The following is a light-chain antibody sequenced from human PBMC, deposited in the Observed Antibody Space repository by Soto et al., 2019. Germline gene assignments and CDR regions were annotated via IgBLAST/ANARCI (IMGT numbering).Light chain of an antibody. J-gene: IGLJ3*02. V-gene: IGLV1-40*01. CDR2: GNT. Sequence: QSVLTQPPSVSGAPGQTVTISCTGSSSNIGAGFDVHWYQHVPGTAPKLLIYGNTDRPSGVPDRFSGSKSGTSASLAITGLQPDDEADYYCQSYDTSLSASGVFGGGTKLTVL. CDR1: SSNIGAGFD. CDR3: QSYDTSLSASGV.